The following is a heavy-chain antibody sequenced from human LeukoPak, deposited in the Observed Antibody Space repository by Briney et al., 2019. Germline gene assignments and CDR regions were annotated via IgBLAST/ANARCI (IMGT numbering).Heavy chain of an antibody. V-gene: IGHV3-30*04. J-gene: IGHJ4*02. D-gene: IGHD4-17*01. CDR3: ARDSGGDYPIFDY. Sequence: GGSLRLSCAASGFTFSSYAMHWVRQAPGKGLEWVAVISYDGSNKYYADSVKGRFTISRDNSKNTLYLQMNSLRAEDTAVYYCARDSGGDYPIFDYWGQGTLVTVSS. CDR1: GFTFSSYA. CDR2: ISYDGSNK.